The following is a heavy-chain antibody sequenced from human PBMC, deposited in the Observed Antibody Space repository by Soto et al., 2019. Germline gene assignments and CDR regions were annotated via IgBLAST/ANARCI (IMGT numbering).Heavy chain of an antibody. D-gene: IGHD4-17*01. CDR3: ALSHTVTTDY. Sequence: EVQLVESGGGLVQPGGSLRLSCAASGLTFSSYWMHWVRQAPGKGLVWVSRINSDGSSTSYADSVKGRFTISRDNARNPLYLQMNSLRAEDTAVYYCALSHTVTTDYWGQGTLVTVSS. CDR1: GLTFSSYW. CDR2: INSDGSST. V-gene: IGHV3-74*01. J-gene: IGHJ4*02.